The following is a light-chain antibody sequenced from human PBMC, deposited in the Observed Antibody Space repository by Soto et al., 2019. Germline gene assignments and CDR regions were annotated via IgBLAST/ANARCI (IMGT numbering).Light chain of an antibody. Sequence: EIVMTQSPATLSXXPXXXXTXXXRASETVISNLAWYQQKPGQAPRLLIYGASTRATGIPDRFSGSGSGTDFTLTISRLEPEDFAVYYCQQYGSSGTFGQGTKVDIK. CDR3: QQYGSSGT. J-gene: IGKJ1*01. V-gene: IGKV3-20*01. CDR2: GAS. CDR1: ETVISN.